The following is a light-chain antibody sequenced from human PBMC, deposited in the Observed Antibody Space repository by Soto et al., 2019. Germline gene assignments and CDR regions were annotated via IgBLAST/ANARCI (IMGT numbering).Light chain of an antibody. CDR3: QQYGTPPT. J-gene: IGKJ1*01. V-gene: IGKV3-20*01. Sequence: EIVLTQSPGTLSLSPGERATLSCRASQSVSSSYLAWYQQKPGQAPRLLIYGASSRATGIPDRFSGSGSGKDSPLTISRLQAEDLADYYHQQYGTPPTFGQGTKVEIK. CDR2: GAS. CDR1: QSVSSSY.